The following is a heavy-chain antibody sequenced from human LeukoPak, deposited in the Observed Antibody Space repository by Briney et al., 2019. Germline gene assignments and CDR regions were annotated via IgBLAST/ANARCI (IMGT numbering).Heavy chain of an antibody. V-gene: IGHV4-39*01. J-gene: IGHJ4*02. Sequence: SSETLSLTCTVSGGSISSSGYYWGWIRQPPGKGLEWIASIYYSGSTYYNPSLKSRVTISVDTSKNQLSLKLSSLTAADTAVYYCARHGGSRYCSSTSCYRVFDYWGQGTLVTVSS. CDR2: IYYSGST. CDR3: ARHGGSRYCSSTSCYRVFDY. D-gene: IGHD2-2*01. CDR1: GGSISSSGYY.